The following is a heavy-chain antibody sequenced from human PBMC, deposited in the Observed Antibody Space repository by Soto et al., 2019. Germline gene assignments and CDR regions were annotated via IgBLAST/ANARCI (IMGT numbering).Heavy chain of an antibody. CDR3: AKIAIISGSPDAFDI. J-gene: IGHJ3*02. Sequence: SETLSLTCTVSGGSISSGGYYWSWIRQHPGKGLEWIGYIYYSGSTYYNPSLKSRVTISVDTSKNTLYLQMSSLRAEDTAVYYCAKIAIISGSPDAFDIWGQGTMVTVSS. D-gene: IGHD1-26*01. CDR1: GGSISSGGYY. V-gene: IGHV4-31*03. CDR2: IYYSGST.